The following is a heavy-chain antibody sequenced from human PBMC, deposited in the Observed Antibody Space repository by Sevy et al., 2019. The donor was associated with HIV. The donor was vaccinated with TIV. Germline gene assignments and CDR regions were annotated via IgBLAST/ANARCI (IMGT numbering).Heavy chain of an antibody. CDR2: ISCGGAAT. CDR1: GFTFIGVY. Sequence: GGSLRLSCAASGFTFIGVYMTWVRQAPGEGLEWVSAISCGGAATYYAASLKRRFTISRDTSKNTPSLQMNSLTAADTAVYYCARHGRISVACYACFDPWGLGTLVTVSS. D-gene: IGHD6-19*01. V-gene: IGHV3-23*01. J-gene: IGHJ5*02. CDR3: ARHGRISVACYACFDP.